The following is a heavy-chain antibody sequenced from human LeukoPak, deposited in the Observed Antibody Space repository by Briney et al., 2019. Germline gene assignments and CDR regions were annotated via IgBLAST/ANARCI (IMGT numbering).Heavy chain of an antibody. Sequence: ASVKVSCKASGYTFTSYDINWVRQATGQGLEWMGWMNPNSGNTGYAQKFQGRVTMTRKTSISTAYMELSSLRSEDTAVYYCARNYDFWSGYSTDAFDIRAKGQWSPSLQ. D-gene: IGHD3-3*01. V-gene: IGHV1-8*01. J-gene: IGHJ3*02. CDR2: MNPNSGNT. CDR3: ARNYDFWSGYSTDAFDI. CDR1: GYTFTSYD.